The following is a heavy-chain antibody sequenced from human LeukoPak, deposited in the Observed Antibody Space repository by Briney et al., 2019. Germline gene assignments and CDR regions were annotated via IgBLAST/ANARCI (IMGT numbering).Heavy chain of an antibody. CDR3: AKGGGWLYYFDY. CDR1: GFTFSPYT. V-gene: IGHV3-23*01. D-gene: IGHD6-19*01. Sequence: GGSLRLSCVASGFTFSPYTMNWVRQAPGKGLEWVSAISGSDSSKWYADFVKGRFTISRDDSKNTVYLQMNSLRADDTAVYYCAKGGGWLYYFDYWGQGTLVTVSS. J-gene: IGHJ4*02. CDR2: ISGSDSSK.